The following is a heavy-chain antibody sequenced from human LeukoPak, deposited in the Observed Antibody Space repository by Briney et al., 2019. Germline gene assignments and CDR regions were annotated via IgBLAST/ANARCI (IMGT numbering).Heavy chain of an antibody. CDR2: IGPTGSDR. D-gene: IGHD1-14*01. CDR3: ATETNGRHYDY. V-gene: IGHV3-21*06. Sequence: GSLRLSCTASGLTFSTSGFNWVRQAPGKGLEWVASIGPTGSDRYHADSIKGRFTISRDNANNFLYLQMNNLRAEDTAVYYCATETNGRHYDYWGQGTLLTVSS. J-gene: IGHJ4*02. CDR1: GLTFSTSG.